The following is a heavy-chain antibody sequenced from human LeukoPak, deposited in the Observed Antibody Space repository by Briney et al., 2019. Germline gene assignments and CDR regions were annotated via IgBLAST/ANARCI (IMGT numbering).Heavy chain of an antibody. Sequence: SETLSLTCTVSGGSISSYYWSWIRQPPGKGLEWIGYIYYSGSTNYNPSLKSRVTISVDTSKNQFSLKLSSVTAADTAVYYCARDAHQYCSGGSCYSWLRYYYGMDVWGQGTTVTVSS. CDR1: GGSISSYY. CDR2: IYYSGST. CDR3: ARDAHQYCSGGSCYSWLRYYYGMDV. V-gene: IGHV4-59*12. J-gene: IGHJ6*02. D-gene: IGHD2-15*01.